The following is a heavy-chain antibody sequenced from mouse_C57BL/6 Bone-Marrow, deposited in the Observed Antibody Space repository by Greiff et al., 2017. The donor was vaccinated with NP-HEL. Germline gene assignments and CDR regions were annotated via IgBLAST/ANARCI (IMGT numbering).Heavy chain of an antibody. V-gene: IGHV1-64*01. Sequence: QVQLQQPGAELVKPGASVKLSCKASGYTFTSYWMHWVKQRPGQGLEWIGMIHPNSGSTNYNEKFKSKATLTVDKSSSTAYMQLSSLTSEDSAVYYCARLGYYGSSLFDYWGQGTTLTVSS. D-gene: IGHD1-1*01. CDR2: IHPNSGST. J-gene: IGHJ2*01. CDR3: ARLGYYGSSLFDY. CDR1: GYTFTSYW.